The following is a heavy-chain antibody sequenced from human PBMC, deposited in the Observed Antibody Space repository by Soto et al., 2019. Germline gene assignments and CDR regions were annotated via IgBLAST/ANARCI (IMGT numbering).Heavy chain of an antibody. D-gene: IGHD3-10*01. J-gene: IGHJ4*02. Sequence: QVQLVQSGAEVKKPGSSVKVSCKASGDTFSFYTLNWVRQAPGQGFEWVGRVNPILAMSSSAHKFQGRVSMFADKSTGTAYMELCSLRSDDTAIQYCPTSYGSRSSAFDYWGQGTLGTVSS. CDR3: PTSYGSRSSAFDY. CDR1: GDTFSFYT. CDR2: VNPILAMS. V-gene: IGHV1-69*02.